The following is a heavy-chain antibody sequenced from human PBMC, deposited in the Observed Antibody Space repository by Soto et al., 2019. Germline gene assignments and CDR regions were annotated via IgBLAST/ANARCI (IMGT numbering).Heavy chain of an antibody. CDR1: GGTFSSYA. D-gene: IGHD1-7*01. Sequence: SVKVSCKASGGTFSSYAISWVRQAPGQGLEWMGGIIPIFGTANYAQKFQGRVTITADESTSTAYMELNSLRAEDTAVYYCARDLQLGTFLYFFDYWGQGTLVTVSS. CDR2: IIPIFGTA. V-gene: IGHV1-69*13. CDR3: ARDLQLGTFLYFFDY. J-gene: IGHJ4*02.